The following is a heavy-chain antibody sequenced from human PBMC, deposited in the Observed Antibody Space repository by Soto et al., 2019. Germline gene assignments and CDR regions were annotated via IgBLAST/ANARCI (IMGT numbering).Heavy chain of an antibody. CDR2: IHYSGST. J-gene: IGHJ4*02. CDR3: SSQHYYDRSGYYVVY. Sequence: SETLSLTCTVSGASISSYYWGWIRQPPGKGLEWIGNIHYSGSTYYDSSLKRRVNISVDTSKNQFSLKLSSVTAADTAVYYCSSQHYYDRSGYYVVYWGQGTLVTVSS. CDR1: GASISSYY. V-gene: IGHV4-59*04. D-gene: IGHD3-22*01.